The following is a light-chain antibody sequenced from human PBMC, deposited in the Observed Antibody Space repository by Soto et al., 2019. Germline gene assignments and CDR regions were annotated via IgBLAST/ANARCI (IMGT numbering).Light chain of an antibody. V-gene: IGKV3-20*01. J-gene: IGKJ2*01. CDR3: QQYGSSLYT. Sequence: EIVLTQSPGTLSLSPGERATLSCRASQTVSSSYLAWYQQKPGQAPRLLIYGASSRATGIPDRFSGSGSGTIFTLTVSRLELEDLAVYYCQQYGSSLYTFGQGPKLEIK. CDR1: QTVSSSY. CDR2: GAS.